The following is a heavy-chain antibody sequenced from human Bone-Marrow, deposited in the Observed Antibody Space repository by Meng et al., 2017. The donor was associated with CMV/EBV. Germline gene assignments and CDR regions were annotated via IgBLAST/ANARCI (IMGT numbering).Heavy chain of an antibody. D-gene: IGHD4-23*01. Sequence: GGSLRLSCAASGFTFSTYNMNWVRQAPGKGLEWVSSMSSSSSHINYADSVKGRFTISRDNAKNSLYLQMNSLRAEDTAVYYCASTNDYGGYSQNWGQGTLVTVSS. V-gene: IGHV3-21*01. J-gene: IGHJ4*02. CDR3: ASTNDYGGYSQN. CDR1: GFTFSTYN. CDR2: MSSSSSHI.